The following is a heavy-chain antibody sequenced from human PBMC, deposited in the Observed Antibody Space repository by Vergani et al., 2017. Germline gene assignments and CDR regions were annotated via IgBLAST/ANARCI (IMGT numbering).Heavy chain of an antibody. CDR2: ISGSGGST. J-gene: IGHJ5*02. Sequence: EVQLLESGGGLVQPGGSLRLSCAASGFTFSSYAMSWVRQAPGKGLEWVSAISGSGGSTYYADSVKGRFTISRDNSKNTLYLQMNSLRAEDTAVYYCAKVSQGYQRLLENWFDPWGQGTLVTVSS. V-gene: IGHV3-23*01. CDR3: AKVSQGYQRLLENWFDP. CDR1: GFTFSSYA. D-gene: IGHD2-2*01.